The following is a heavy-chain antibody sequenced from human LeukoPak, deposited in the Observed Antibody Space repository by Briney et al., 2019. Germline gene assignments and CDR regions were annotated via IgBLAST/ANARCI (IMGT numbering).Heavy chain of an antibody. CDR3: AKDPGGAAVANTNGWFDP. CDR2: ISGSGDST. V-gene: IGHV3-23*01. D-gene: IGHD6-19*01. CDR1: GFAFSIYA. J-gene: IGHJ5*02. Sequence: GGSLRLSCAASGFAFSIYAMSWVRRAPGKGLGWISSISGSGDSTYYAQSVKGRFSISRDNSKHTQYLQMDSLRGDDTALYFCAKDPGGAAVANTNGWFDPWGQGTLVTVSS.